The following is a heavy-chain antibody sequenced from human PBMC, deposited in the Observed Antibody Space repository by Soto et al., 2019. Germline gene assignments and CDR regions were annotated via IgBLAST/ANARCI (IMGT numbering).Heavy chain of an antibody. CDR1: GFTFSTSA. V-gene: IGHV3-23*01. D-gene: IGHD3-22*01. J-gene: IGHJ4*02. Sequence: GGSLRLSCAASGFTFSTSAMSWVRQAPGKGLEWVSTIDGSGGSTYYVDSVKGWFTISRDNSKNTLYLQMNSLRAEDTAVYFCANDATSGYYYWGQGTLVTVSS. CDR2: IDGSGGST. CDR3: ANDATSGYYY.